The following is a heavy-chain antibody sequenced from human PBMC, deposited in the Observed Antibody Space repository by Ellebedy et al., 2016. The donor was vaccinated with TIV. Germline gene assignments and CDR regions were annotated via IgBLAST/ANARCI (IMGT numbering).Heavy chain of an antibody. CDR2: ISSSSRLT. CDR1: GFTFNIYA. V-gene: IGHV3-48*04. D-gene: IGHD2-15*01. J-gene: IGHJ4*02. Sequence: GGSLRLXXAASGFTFNIYAMNWVRQAPGKGLEWVSYISSSSRLTYYADSVKGRFTISRDNAENSLYLQMNSLRVEDTAVYYCARGSVVAANLDFWGQGTLVTVSS. CDR3: ARGSVVAANLDF.